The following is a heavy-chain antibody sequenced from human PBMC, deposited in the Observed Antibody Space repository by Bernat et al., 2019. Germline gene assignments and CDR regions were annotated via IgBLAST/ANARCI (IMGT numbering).Heavy chain of an antibody. CDR1: GFTFNTHG. V-gene: IGHV3-33*01. CDR3: ARVLGEKSDAFDI. J-gene: IGHJ3*02. D-gene: IGHD2-8*02. Sequence: QVQLVESGGGVVQPGGSLRLSCAASGFTFNTHGMHWVRQAPGKGLEWVAVIWYDGSNKYYADSVKGRFTISRDNSKNTLYLQMNSLRAEDTAVYYCARVLGEKSDAFDIWGQGTMVTVSS. CDR2: IWYDGSNK.